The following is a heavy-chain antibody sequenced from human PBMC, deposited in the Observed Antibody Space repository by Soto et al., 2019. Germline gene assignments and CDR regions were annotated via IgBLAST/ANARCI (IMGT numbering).Heavy chain of an antibody. J-gene: IGHJ6*02. CDR3: APAPPDYYYYYGMDV. CDR2: ISGSGGST. Sequence: LRLSCAASGFTFSSYAMSWVRQAPGKGLEWVSAISGSGGSTYYADSVKGRFTISRDNSKNTLYLQMNSLRAEDTAVYYCAPAPPDYYYYYGMDVWGQGTTVTVSS. CDR1: GFTFSSYA. V-gene: IGHV3-23*01.